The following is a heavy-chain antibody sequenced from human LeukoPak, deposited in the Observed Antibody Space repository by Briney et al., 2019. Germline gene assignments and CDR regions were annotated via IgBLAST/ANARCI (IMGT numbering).Heavy chain of an antibody. CDR2: IYSGGST. CDR3: AKGLRTGVGPYMGYHYYMDV. Sequence: GGSLRLSCSASGFTFSSYSMNWVRQAPGKGLEWVSVIYSGGSTYYADSVKGRFTISRDNSYNTVSLQMNSLRDEDTGVYYCAKGLRTGVGPYMGYHYYMDVWGKGATVTVSS. J-gene: IGHJ6*03. CDR1: GFTFSSYS. V-gene: IGHV3-53*01. D-gene: IGHD3-16*01.